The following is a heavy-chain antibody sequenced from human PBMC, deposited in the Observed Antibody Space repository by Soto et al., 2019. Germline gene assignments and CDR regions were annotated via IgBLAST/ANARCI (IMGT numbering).Heavy chain of an antibody. CDR2: ISAYNGET. J-gene: IGHJ2*01. Sequence: QVQLVQSGPEVKKPGASVKVSCKASGYTFINFGINWVRQAPGHGLEWMGRISAYNGETKYAQKFQGRVTTTTDTCSTTAYMDLPSMRSDDTAVHYCARAILVDFIAPQYYLDLWGRGNGVTVSS. CDR1: GYTFINFG. V-gene: IGHV1-18*01. CDR3: ARAILVDFIAPQYYLDL. D-gene: IGHD2-21*01.